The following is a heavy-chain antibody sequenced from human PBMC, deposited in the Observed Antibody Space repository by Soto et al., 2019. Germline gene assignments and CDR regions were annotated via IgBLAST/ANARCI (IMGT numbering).Heavy chain of an antibody. Sequence: GESLKISCKGSGYSFTSYWIGWVRQMPGKGLEWMGIIYPGDSDTRYSPSFQGQVTISADKSISTAYLQWSSLKASDTAMYYCARQIVGAPKIDAFDIWGQGTMVTVSS. D-gene: IGHD2-21*01. J-gene: IGHJ3*02. V-gene: IGHV5-51*01. CDR2: IYPGDSDT. CDR1: GYSFTSYW. CDR3: ARQIVGAPKIDAFDI.